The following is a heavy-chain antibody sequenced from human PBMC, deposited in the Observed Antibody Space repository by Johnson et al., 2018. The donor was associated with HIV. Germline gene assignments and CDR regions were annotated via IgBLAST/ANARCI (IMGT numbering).Heavy chain of an antibody. CDR2: IWYDGSNN. Sequence: QEKLVESGGGVVQPGKSLTLSCVASGLSFSNFGIHWVRQAPGKGPEWVAVIWYDGSNNYYADSVKGRFTISRDNSKNTLYLQMNSLRAEDTAVYYCAKDLRQVLVNDVFDIWGQGTVVTVSS. D-gene: IGHD4/OR15-4a*01. CDR1: GLSFSNFG. CDR3: AKDLRQVLVNDVFDI. V-gene: IGHV3-33*06. J-gene: IGHJ3*02.